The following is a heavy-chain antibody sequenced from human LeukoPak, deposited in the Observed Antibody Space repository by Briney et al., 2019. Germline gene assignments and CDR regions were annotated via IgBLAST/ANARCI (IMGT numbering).Heavy chain of an antibody. J-gene: IGHJ4*02. Sequence: GGSLRLSCAASGFTFTNYAMSWVRQDPGKGLEWVSTISRSGGSAYYADSVKGRFSISRDNSRDTLYLQMNSLRAEDTALYYCARATSGYDIRSHFDYWGQGTLVTVSS. CDR2: ISRSGGSA. D-gene: IGHD5-12*01. V-gene: IGHV3-23*01. CDR1: GFTFTNYA. CDR3: ARATSGYDIRSHFDY.